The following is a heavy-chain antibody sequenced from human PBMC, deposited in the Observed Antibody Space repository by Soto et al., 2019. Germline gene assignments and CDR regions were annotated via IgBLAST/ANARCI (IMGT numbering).Heavy chain of an antibody. CDR1: GFTFSSYA. D-gene: IGHD6-13*01. CDR3: AKGMGLAAAGRYYYYYYMDV. Sequence: GGSLRLSCAASGFTFSSYAMSWVRQAPGKGLEWVSAISGSGGSTYYADSVKGRFTISRDNSKNTLYLQMNSLRAEDTAVYYCAKGMGLAAAGRYYYYYYMDVWGKGTTVTVSS. V-gene: IGHV3-23*01. CDR2: ISGSGGST. J-gene: IGHJ6*03.